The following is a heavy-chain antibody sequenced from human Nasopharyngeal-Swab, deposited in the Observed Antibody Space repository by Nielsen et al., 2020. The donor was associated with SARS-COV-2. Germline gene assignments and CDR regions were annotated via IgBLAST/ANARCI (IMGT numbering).Heavy chain of an antibody. V-gene: IGHV1-3*02. J-gene: IGHJ4*02. CDR1: GYTFTSYA. Sequence: ASVKVSCKASGYTFTSYAMHWVRQAPGQRLEWMGWSNAGNGNTKYSQEFQGRVTITRDTSASTAYMELSSLRSEDMAVYYCARGQVAAAGNFILFDLGYWGQGTLVTVSS. CDR2: SNAGNGNT. CDR3: ARGQVAAAGNFILFDLGY. D-gene: IGHD6-13*01.